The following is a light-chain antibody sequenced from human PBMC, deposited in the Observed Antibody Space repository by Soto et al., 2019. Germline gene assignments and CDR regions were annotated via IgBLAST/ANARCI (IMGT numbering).Light chain of an antibody. CDR2: DTT. Sequence: QAVVTQEPSLTVSPGGTVILTCGSSTGAVTSGHSPYWFQQKPGQAPRTLIYDTTNKHSWTPARFSGSLLGGKGALTLSGAQPDDEADYYCLLHYNVARVFGGGTKLTVL. CDR3: LLHYNVARV. J-gene: IGLJ3*02. CDR1: TGAVTSGHS. V-gene: IGLV7-46*01.